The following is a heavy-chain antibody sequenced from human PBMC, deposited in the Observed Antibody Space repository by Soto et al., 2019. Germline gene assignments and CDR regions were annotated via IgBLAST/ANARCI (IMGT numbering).Heavy chain of an antibody. CDR3: ALGDSGSVGY. J-gene: IGHJ4*02. CDR2: IIPILGIA. CDR1: GGTFSSYT. V-gene: IGHV1-69*02. D-gene: IGHD1-26*01. Sequence: QVQLVQSGAEVKKPGSSVKVSCKASGGTFSSYTISWVRQAPGQGLEWMGRIIPILGIANYAQKCHGRVTITADKSTSTAYMELSSRRSEDTAVYYCALGDSGSVGYWGQGSLVTVSS.